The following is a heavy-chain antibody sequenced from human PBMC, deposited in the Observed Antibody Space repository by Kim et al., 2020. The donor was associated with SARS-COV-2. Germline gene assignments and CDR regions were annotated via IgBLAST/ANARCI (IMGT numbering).Heavy chain of an antibody. CDR1: GGSISSSNW. CDR2: IYHSGST. Sequence: SETLSLTCAVSGGSISSSNWWSWVRQPPGKGLEWIGEIYHSGSTNYNPSLKSRVTISVDKSKNQFSLKLSSVTAADTAVYYCARVREWWLVPGNYFDYWGQGTLVTVSS. J-gene: IGHJ4*02. V-gene: IGHV4-4*02. D-gene: IGHD6-19*01. CDR3: ARVREWWLVPGNYFDY.